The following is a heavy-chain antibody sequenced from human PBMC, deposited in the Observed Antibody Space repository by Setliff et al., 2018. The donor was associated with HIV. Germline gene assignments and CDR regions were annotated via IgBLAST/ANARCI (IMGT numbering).Heavy chain of an antibody. CDR3: ARDPRSGYDSDTAMVTVYYYYMDV. V-gene: IGHV1-18*04. D-gene: IGHD5-18*01. J-gene: IGHJ6*03. CDR2: ISGYNGNT. CDR1: GYTFINFG. Sequence: ASVKVSCKASGYTFINFGITWVRQAPGQGLEWVGYISGYNGNTKYEQNVQGSVTMTTDTSTSTAYMELRSLRYDDTAFYYCARDPRSGYDSDTAMVTVYYYYMDVWGKGTTVTVSS.